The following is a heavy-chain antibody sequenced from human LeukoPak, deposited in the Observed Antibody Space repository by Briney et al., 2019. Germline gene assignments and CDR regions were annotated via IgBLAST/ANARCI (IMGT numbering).Heavy chain of an antibody. J-gene: IGHJ3*02. V-gene: IGHV1-2*02. CDR1: GYTFTDYY. D-gene: IGHD3-22*01. Sequence: ASVKVSCKASGYTFTDYYMHWVRQAPGQGLEWMGWINPNSGGTNYAQKFQGRVSMTRDTSISTAYMELSRLRSDDTAVYYCARAGVWDYDDSSGYHNAAFDIWGQGIMVTVSS. CDR3: ARAGVWDYDDSSGYHNAAFDI. CDR2: INPNSGGT.